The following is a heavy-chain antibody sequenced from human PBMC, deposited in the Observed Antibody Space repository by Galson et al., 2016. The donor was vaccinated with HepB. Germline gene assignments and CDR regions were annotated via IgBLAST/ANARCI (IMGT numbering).Heavy chain of an antibody. CDR2: ISGSSTTL. CDR1: GFTFSLYS. J-gene: IGHJ4*02. CDR3: ARVLTTGENGDYFDL. D-gene: IGHD4-17*01. V-gene: IGHV3-48*04. Sequence: SLRLSCAASGFTFSLYSMNWVRQAPGEGLEWLSYISGSSTTLFYADSVKGRFTISRDNAKKLLSLQMNSLRAEDTAVYYCARVLTTGENGDYFDLWGQGTLVTVSS.